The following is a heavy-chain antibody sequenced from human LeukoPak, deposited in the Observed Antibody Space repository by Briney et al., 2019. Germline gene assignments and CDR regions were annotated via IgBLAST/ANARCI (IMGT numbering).Heavy chain of an antibody. D-gene: IGHD5-18*01. CDR2: IIPILGIA. Sequence: GASVKVSCKASGCTFSSYAISWVRQAPGQGLEWMGRIIPILGIANYAQKFQGRVTITADKSTSTAYMELSSLRSEDTAVYYCAREGSRWLQPYYFDYWGQGTLVTVSS. J-gene: IGHJ4*02. CDR1: GCTFSSYA. CDR3: AREGSRWLQPYYFDY. V-gene: IGHV1-69*04.